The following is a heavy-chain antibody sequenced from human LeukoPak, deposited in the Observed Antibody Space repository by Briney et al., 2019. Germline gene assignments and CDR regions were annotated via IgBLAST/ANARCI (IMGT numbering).Heavy chain of an antibody. J-gene: IGHJ5*02. CDR1: GGSFSGYY. CDR3: ARASYDFWSGYYTQGFDP. V-gene: IGHV4-34*01. D-gene: IGHD3-3*01. CDR2: INHSGST. Sequence: SETLSLTCAVYGGSFSGYYWSWIRQPPGKGLEWIGEINHSGSTNYNPPLKSRVTISVDTSKNQFSLKLSSVTAADTAVYYCARASYDFWSGYYTQGFDPWGQGTLVTVSS.